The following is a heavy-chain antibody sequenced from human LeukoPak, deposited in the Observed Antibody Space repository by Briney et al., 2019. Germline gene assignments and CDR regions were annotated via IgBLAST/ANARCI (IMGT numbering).Heavy chain of an antibody. CDR2: IGSISNNYK. CDR1: GFTFSTYN. CDR3: ARGTNWSPLDFDF. D-gene: IGHD3-3*01. J-gene: IGHJ4*02. V-gene: IGHV3-21*01. Sequence: GGSLRLSCEASGFTFSTYNMHWVRQAPGKGLEWVTTIGSISNNYKYYADSVKGRFTISRDNAKNSLYLQMNSLGAEDTAVYFCARGTNWSPLDFDFWGQGTLVTVSS.